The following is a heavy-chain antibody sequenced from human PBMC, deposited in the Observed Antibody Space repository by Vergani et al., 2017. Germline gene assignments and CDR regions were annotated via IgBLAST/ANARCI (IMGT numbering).Heavy chain of an antibody. Sequence: QVQLVQSGAEVKKPGSSVKVSCKASGGTFSSYAISWVRQAPGQGLEWMGRIIPIRGIANYAQKFQGRVTITADKSTSTAYMELSRLRSDDTAVYYCARDSSGYYTPDYWGQGTLVTVSS. CDR3: ARDSSGYYTPDY. D-gene: IGHD3-22*01. CDR2: IIPIRGIA. CDR1: GGTFSSYA. V-gene: IGHV1-69*04. J-gene: IGHJ4*02.